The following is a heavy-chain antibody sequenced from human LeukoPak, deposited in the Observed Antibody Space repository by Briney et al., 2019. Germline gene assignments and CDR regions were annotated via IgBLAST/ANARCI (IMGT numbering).Heavy chain of an antibody. J-gene: IGHJ2*01. D-gene: IGHD6-6*01. CDR1: GFTFDDYA. CDR2: ISWNSGSI. CDR3: AKDPPPLLAAWRDYWYFDL. Sequence: GGSLRLSCAASGFTFDDYAMHWVRQAPGKGLEWVSGISWNSGSIGYADSVKGRFTISRDNAKNSLYLQMNSLRAEDTALYYCAKDPPPLLAAWRDYWYFDLWGRGTLVTVSS. V-gene: IGHV3-9*01.